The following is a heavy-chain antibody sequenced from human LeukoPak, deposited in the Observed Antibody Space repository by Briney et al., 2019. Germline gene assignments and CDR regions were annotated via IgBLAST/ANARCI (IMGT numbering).Heavy chain of an antibody. V-gene: IGHV4-59*08. J-gene: IGHJ4*02. CDR2: IYYSGST. CDR3: ARGSFYYDSTGHYYFDY. D-gene: IGHD3-22*01. Sequence: SETLSLTCTVSGGSISSYYWSWIRQPPGKGLEWIGYIYYSGSTNYNPSLKSRVTISVDTSKNQFALKLSSVTAADTAVYYCARGSFYYDSTGHYYFDYWGQGTPVTVSS. CDR1: GGSISSYY.